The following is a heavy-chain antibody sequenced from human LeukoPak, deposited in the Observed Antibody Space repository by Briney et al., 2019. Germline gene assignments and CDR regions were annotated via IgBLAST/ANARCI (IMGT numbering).Heavy chain of an antibody. J-gene: IGHJ5*02. CDR1: GGSISSGNYD. D-gene: IGHD1-26*01. Sequence: SETLSLTCTVSGGSISSGNYDWSWIRQPPGKGLEWIGYIYYSGSTYYNPSLKSRVTISLDTSKNQFSLKLSSETAADTAVYYCARAGGGGSYYPWFDPWGQGTLVTVSS. CDR3: ARAGGGGSYYPWFDP. CDR2: IYYSGST. V-gene: IGHV4-30-4*08.